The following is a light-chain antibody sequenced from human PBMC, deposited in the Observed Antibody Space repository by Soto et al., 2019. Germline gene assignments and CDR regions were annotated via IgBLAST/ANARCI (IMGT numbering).Light chain of an antibody. CDR3: MQGVQMPPIT. Sequence: DVMMTQSPLSLPVTLGQPASISCRSSQSLQHSNGYNYLDWYFQKPGQSPQLLIHLASNRASGVPVRFSGSGSGTDFTLNISSVEAEDVGLYYCMQGVQMPPITFGQGTRLEI. V-gene: IGKV2-28*01. CDR2: LAS. J-gene: IGKJ5*01. CDR1: QSLQHSNGYNY.